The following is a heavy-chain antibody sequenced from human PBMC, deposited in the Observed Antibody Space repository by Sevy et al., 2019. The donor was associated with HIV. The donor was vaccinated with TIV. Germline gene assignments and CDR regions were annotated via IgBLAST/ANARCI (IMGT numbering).Heavy chain of an antibody. Sequence: SETLSLTCTVSGGSISSGSYYWSWIRQPAGKGLEWIGRIYTSGSTNYNPSLKSRVTISVDTSKNQFSLKLSSVTAADTAVYYCARRTAAVRYYFDYWGQGTLVTVSS. CDR1: GGSISSGSYY. J-gene: IGHJ4*02. V-gene: IGHV4-61*02. CDR2: IYTSGST. CDR3: ARRTAAVRYYFDY. D-gene: IGHD6-13*01.